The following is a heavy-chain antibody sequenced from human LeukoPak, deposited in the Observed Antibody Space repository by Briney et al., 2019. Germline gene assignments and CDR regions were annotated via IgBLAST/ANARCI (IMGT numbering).Heavy chain of an antibody. Sequence: ASVKVSCKASGYTFTSYGISWVRQAPGQGLEWMGWISAYNGNTNYAQKLQGRVTMTTDTSTSTAYMELRSLRSDDTAVYYCARDLVDTMVRGVNWFDPWGQETLVTVSS. CDR1: GYTFTSYG. CDR2: ISAYNGNT. CDR3: ARDLVDTMVRGVNWFDP. D-gene: IGHD3-10*01. V-gene: IGHV1-18*04. J-gene: IGHJ5*02.